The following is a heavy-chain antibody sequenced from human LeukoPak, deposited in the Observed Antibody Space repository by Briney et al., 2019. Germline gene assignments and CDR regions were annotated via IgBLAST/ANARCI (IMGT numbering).Heavy chain of an antibody. CDR1: GFTFSSYA. CDR2: ISYDGSNK. D-gene: IGHD5-12*01. J-gene: IGHJ4*02. CDR3: AREIVAEQTLDY. V-gene: IGHV3-30-3*01. Sequence: GGSLRLSCAASGFTFSSYAMHWVRQAPGKGLEWVAVISYDGSNKYYADSVKGRFTISRDNSKNTLYLQMNSLRAEDTAVYYCAREIVAEQTLDYWGQGTLVTVSS.